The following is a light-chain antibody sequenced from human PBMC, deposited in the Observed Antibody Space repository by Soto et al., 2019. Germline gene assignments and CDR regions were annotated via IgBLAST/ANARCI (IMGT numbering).Light chain of an antibody. Sequence: QSVLPQPPSVSGAPGQRVTISCTRSSSNIGAGYDVHWYQQLPGTAPKLLIYGNSNRPSGVPDRFSGSKSGTSASLAITGLQAEDEADYYCQSYDSSLSGYVFGTGTKVTVL. CDR2: GNS. CDR1: SSNIGAGYD. V-gene: IGLV1-40*01. CDR3: QSYDSSLSGYV. J-gene: IGLJ1*01.